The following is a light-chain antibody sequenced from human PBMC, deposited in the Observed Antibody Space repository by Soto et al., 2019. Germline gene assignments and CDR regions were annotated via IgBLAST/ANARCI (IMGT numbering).Light chain of an antibody. CDR1: QSITSSY. J-gene: IGKJ1*01. CDR2: GAY. Sequence: ENVLTQAPGTLSLSPGERATLSCRASQSITSSYLAWYQQKPGQAPRLLIYGAYSRATGISDRFSGSGSGTAFTLTINRLAPEDSAVYYCQQYSSSPTFGQGTKVEIK. V-gene: IGKV3-20*01. CDR3: QQYSSSPT.